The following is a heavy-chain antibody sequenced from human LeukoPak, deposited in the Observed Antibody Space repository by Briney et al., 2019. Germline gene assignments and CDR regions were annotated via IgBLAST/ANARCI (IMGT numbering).Heavy chain of an antibody. V-gene: IGHV3-30*04. J-gene: IGHJ6*03. Sequence: GGSLRLSCAASGFTFSSYAMHWVRQAPGKGLEWVALISYDGSNKYYADSVKGRFTISRDNSKNTLYLQMNSLRAEDTAVYYCAKDSTSGSYYIYYYYYMDVWGKGTTVTVSS. D-gene: IGHD1-26*01. CDR2: ISYDGSNK. CDR3: AKDSTSGSYYIYYYYYMDV. CDR1: GFTFSSYA.